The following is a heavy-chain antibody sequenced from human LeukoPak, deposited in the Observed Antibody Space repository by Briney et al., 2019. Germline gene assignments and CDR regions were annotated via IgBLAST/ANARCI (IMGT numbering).Heavy chain of an antibody. CDR2: ISAYNGNT. CDR1: GYTFTSYG. CDR3: ARDTTSRYSSSWYGGYFDL. D-gene: IGHD6-13*01. J-gene: IGHJ2*01. Sequence: GASVKVSCTASGYTFTSYGISWVRQAPGQGLEWMGWISAYNGNTNYAQKLQGRVTMTTDTSTSTAYMELRSLRSDDTAVYYCARDTTSRYSSSWYGGYFDLWGRGTLVTVSS. V-gene: IGHV1-18*01.